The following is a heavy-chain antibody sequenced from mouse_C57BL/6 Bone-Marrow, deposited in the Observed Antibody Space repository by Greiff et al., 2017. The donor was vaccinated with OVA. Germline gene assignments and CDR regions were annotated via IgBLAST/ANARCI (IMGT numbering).Heavy chain of an antibody. V-gene: IGHV7-1*01. D-gene: IGHD1-1*01. CDR1: GFTFSDFY. CDR2: SRNKANDYTT. J-gene: IGHJ4*01. CDR3: ARDPYYYGSRGMDY. Sequence: EVQRVESGGGLVQSGRSLRLSCATSGFTFSDFYMEWVRQAPGKGLEWIAASRNKANDYTTEYSASVKGRFIVSRDTSQSILYLQMNALRAEDTAIYYCARDPYYYGSRGMDYWGQGTSVTVSS.